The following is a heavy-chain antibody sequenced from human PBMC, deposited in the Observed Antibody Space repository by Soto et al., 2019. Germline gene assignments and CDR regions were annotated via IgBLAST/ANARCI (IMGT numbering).Heavy chain of an antibody. CDR3: ARQSEGFLEWLLYFDY. V-gene: IGHV4-31*03. CDR1: GGSISSGGYY. D-gene: IGHD3-3*01. CDR2: IYYSGST. Sequence: SETLSLTCTVSGGSISSGGYYWSWIRQHPGKGLEWIGYIYYSGSTYYNPSLKSRVTISVDTSKNQFSLKLSSVTAADTAVYYCARQSEGFLEWLLYFDYWGQGTLVTVSS. J-gene: IGHJ4*02.